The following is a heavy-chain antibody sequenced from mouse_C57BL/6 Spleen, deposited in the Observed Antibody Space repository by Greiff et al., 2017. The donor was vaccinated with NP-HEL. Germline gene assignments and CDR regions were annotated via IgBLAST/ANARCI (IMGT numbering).Heavy chain of an antibody. CDR3: ARELGQGYFDY. CDR1: GFTFSSYA. Sequence: EVKLVESGGGLVKPGGSLKLSCAASGFTFSSYAMSWVRQTPEKRLEWVATISDGGSYTYYPDNVKGRFTISRDNAKNNLYLQMSHLKSEDTAMYYCARELGQGYFDYWGQGTTLTVSS. J-gene: IGHJ2*01. CDR2: ISDGGSYT. V-gene: IGHV5-4*01. D-gene: IGHD4-1*01.